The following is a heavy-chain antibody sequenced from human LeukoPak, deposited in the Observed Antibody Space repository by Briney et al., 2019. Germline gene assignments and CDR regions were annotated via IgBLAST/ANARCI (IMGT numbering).Heavy chain of an antibody. J-gene: IGHJ4*02. CDR1: GGSISSGGYY. CDR3: ARGWRYNFDH. V-gene: IGHV4-31*03. D-gene: IGHD2-15*01. Sequence: SQTLSLTCTVSGGSISSGGYYWSWIRQHPGKGLEWIGYIYDSGSTYYNPSLKSRVTISVDTSKSQFSLRLTSVTAADTAVYYCARGWRYNFDHWGQGALVTVSS. CDR2: IYDSGST.